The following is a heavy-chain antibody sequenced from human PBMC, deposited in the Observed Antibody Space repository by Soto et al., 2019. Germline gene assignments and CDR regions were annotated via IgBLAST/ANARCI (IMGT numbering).Heavy chain of an antibody. CDR3: AREGSDYIGYYGMDV. CDR1: GFTFSSYE. CDR2: ISRSGSTI. Sequence: GGSLRLSCAASGFTFSSYEMNWVRQAPGKGLEWVSYISRSGSTIYYADSVKGRFTISRDNAKNSLYLQMNSLRAEDTAVYYCAREGSDYIGYYGMDVWGQGTTVTVSS. D-gene: IGHD4-4*01. V-gene: IGHV3-48*03. J-gene: IGHJ6*02.